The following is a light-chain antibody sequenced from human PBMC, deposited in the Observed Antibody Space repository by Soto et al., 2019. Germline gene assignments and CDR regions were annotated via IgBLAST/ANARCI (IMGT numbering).Light chain of an antibody. CDR3: SSYAGSSNYVV. Sequence: QSALTQPPSASGSPGQSVTISCTGTSSDVGGYNDVSWYQQHPGKAPKLMIYDVSKRPSGVPDRFSGSKSGNTASLTVSGLQAEDEADYYCSSYAGSSNYVVFGGGTKLTVL. J-gene: IGLJ2*01. CDR1: SSDVGGYND. V-gene: IGLV2-8*01. CDR2: DVS.